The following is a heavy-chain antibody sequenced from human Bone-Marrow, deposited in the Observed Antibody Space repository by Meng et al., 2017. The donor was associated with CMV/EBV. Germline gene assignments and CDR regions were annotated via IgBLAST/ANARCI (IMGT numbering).Heavy chain of an antibody. Sequence: SLKISCAASGFTFDDYAMHWVRQAPGKGLEWISGISWSSSTMGYADSVKGRFTISRDNAKNSLYLQMNSLRAEDTAVYYCASGIVVVDAFDIWGQGTMVTVS. J-gene: IGHJ3*02. CDR2: ISWSSSTM. D-gene: IGHD2-15*01. CDR1: GFTFDDYA. V-gene: IGHV3-9*01. CDR3: ASGIVVVDAFDI.